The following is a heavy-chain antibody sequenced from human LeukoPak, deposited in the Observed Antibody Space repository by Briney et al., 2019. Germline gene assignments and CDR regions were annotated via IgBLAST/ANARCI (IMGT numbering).Heavy chain of an antibody. CDR3: AKDMLQQLVLFYFDY. Sequence: GGSLRLSCAASGFTFSSYAMSWVRQAPGKGLEWVSAISGSGGSTYYADSVKGRFTISRDNSKNTLYLQMNSLRAEDTAVYYCAKDMLQQLVLFYFDYWGQGTLVTVSS. CDR2: ISGSGGST. D-gene: IGHD6-13*01. V-gene: IGHV3-23*01. J-gene: IGHJ4*02. CDR1: GFTFSSYA.